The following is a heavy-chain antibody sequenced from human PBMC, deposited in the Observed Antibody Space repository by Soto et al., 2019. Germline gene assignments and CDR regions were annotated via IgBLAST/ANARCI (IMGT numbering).Heavy chain of an antibody. CDR1: GSTFSSYS. J-gene: IGHJ5*02. CDR2: ISSSSSYV. V-gene: IGHV3-21*01. CDR3: ARELERRGGWFDP. Sequence: EVQLVESGGGLVKPGGSLRLSCAASGSTFSSYSMNWVRQAPGKGLEWVSSISSSSSYVYYADSVKGRFTISRDNAKNSLYLQMNSLRAEDTAVYYCARELERRGGWFDPWGQGTLVTVSS. D-gene: IGHD1-1*01.